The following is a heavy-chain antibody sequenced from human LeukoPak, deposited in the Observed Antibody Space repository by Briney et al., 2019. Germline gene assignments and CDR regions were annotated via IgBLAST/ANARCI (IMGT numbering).Heavy chain of an antibody. V-gene: IGHV4-59*01. D-gene: IGHD3-22*01. CDR1: GGSMTNLY. Sequence: PSETLSLTCSVSGGSMTNLYWTWIRQPPGKGLEWIGDIYDSGSTRYNTSLESRVTISVDTSKNQFSLKLSSVTAADTAVYYCARTYYYDRSGYSMVPDFDLWGRGTLVTVSS. J-gene: IGHJ2*01. CDR3: ARTYYYDRSGYSMVPDFDL. CDR2: IYDSGST.